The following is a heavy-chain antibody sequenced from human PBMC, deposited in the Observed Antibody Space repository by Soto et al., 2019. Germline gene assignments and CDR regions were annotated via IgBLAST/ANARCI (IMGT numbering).Heavy chain of an antibody. CDR3: ERAHNKTTSFDY. D-gene: IGHD1-7*01. CDR1: GFTFSSYA. CDR2: ISYDGSNK. V-gene: IGHV3-30-3*01. J-gene: IGHJ4*02. Sequence: GGSLRLSCAASGFTFSSYAMHWVRQAPGKGLEWVAVISYDGSNKYYADSVKGRFTISRDNSKNTLYLQMNSLRAEDTAVCYCERAHNKTTSFDYWGQGTLVTVSS.